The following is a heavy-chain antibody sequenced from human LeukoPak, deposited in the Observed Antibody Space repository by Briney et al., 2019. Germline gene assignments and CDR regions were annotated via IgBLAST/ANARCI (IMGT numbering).Heavy chain of an antibody. J-gene: IGHJ4*02. CDR1: GGSISSYY. V-gene: IGHV4-4*07. CDR2: IYTSGST. CDR3: ARVPGYGPQYYFDY. D-gene: IGHD5-18*01. Sequence: SETLSLTCTVSGGSISSYYWSWIRQPAGKGLEWIGRIYTSGSTNYNPSLKSRVTMSVDTSKNQFSLKLSSVTAADTAVYYCARVPGYGPQYYFDYWGQGTLVTVSS.